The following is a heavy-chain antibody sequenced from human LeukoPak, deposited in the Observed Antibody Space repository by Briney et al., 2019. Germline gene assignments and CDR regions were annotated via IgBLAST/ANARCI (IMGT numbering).Heavy chain of an antibody. J-gene: IGHJ4*02. V-gene: IGHV1-2*02. CDR1: GYTFTGYY. CDR2: INPNSGGT. D-gene: IGHD3-10*01. Sequence: GASVKVSCKASGYTFTGYYMHWVRQAPGQGLEWMGWINPNSGGTNYAQKFQGRVTMTRDTSISTAYMELSRLRSDDTAVYYCARDVRSGGFGELSYYFDYWGQGTLVTASS. CDR3: ARDVRSGGFGELSYYFDY.